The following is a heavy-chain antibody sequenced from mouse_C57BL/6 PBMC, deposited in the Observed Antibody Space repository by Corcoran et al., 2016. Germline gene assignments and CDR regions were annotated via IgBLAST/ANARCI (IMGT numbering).Heavy chain of an antibody. CDR2: INPNNGGT. J-gene: IGHJ4*01. Sequence: EVQLQQSGPELVKPGASVKISCKASGYTFTDYYMNWVKQSHGKSLEWIGDINPNNGGTSYNQKFKGKATLTVDKSSSTAYMELRSLTSEDSAVYYCAVITTVVEDAMDYWGQGTSVTVSS. D-gene: IGHD1-1*01. V-gene: IGHV1-26*01. CDR3: AVITTVVEDAMDY. CDR1: GYTFTDYY.